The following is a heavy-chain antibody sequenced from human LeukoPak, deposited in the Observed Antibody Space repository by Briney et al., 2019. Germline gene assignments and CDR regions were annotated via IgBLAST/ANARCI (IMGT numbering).Heavy chain of an antibody. Sequence: GGSLRLSCAASGFTFSDYYMSWIRQAPGKGLEWVSYISSSGSTIYYADSVKGRFTISRDNAKNSLYLQMNSLRAEDTAVYYCARDGSQQLVQIYYYYYMDVWGKGTTVTVSS. CDR1: GFTFSDYY. CDR2: ISSSGSTI. D-gene: IGHD6-13*01. J-gene: IGHJ6*03. CDR3: ARDGSQQLVQIYYYYYMDV. V-gene: IGHV3-11*04.